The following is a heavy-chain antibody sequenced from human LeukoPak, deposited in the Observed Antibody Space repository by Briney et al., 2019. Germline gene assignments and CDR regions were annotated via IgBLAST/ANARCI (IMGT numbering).Heavy chain of an antibody. V-gene: IGHV1-18*01. J-gene: IGHJ6*03. CDR3: ARSGYYGHYMDV. CDR2: ISTYNGNT. D-gene: IGHD3-3*01. CDR1: GYTFNIYG. Sequence: GASVKVSCKASGYTFNIYGIIWVRQAPGQGLEWVGWISTYNGNTNYAPNIQDRVTMTTDTSTSTAYMELRSLRSDDTAVYYCARSGYYGHYMDVWGKGTTVTISS.